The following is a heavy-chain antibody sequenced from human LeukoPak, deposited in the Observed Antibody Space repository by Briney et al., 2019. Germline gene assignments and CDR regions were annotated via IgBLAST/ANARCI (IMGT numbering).Heavy chain of an antibody. J-gene: IGHJ3*02. CDR3: ARQGFFDWLFDAFDI. CDR1: GYSFSSYW. D-gene: IGHD3-9*01. CDR2: IYPGDSDT. Sequence: GESLEISCQGSGYSFSSYWIAWVRQMPGKGLEWMGIIYPGDSDTRYSPSFQGQVTISVDKSITTAYLQWSSLKASDTAIYYCARQGFFDWLFDAFDIWGQGTMVTVSS. V-gene: IGHV5-51*01.